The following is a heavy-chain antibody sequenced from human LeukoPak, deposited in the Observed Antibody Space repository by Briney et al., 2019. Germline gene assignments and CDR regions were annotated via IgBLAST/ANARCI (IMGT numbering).Heavy chain of an antibody. Sequence: GGSLRLSCAASGFAFSSYAMSWVRQAPGKGLEWVSAISGSGGSKYYADYVEGRFTISRDNSKNTMYPQLHSLRAEDTAVYYCAKVIVSVDTAIDYWGQGTLVTVSS. CDR2: ISGSGGSK. J-gene: IGHJ4*02. CDR1: GFAFSSYA. CDR3: AKVIVSVDTAIDY. D-gene: IGHD5-18*01. V-gene: IGHV3-23*01.